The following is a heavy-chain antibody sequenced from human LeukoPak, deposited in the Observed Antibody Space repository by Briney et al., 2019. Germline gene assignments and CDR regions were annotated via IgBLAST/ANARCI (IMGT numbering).Heavy chain of an antibody. D-gene: IGHD2-21*01. J-gene: IGHJ4*02. CDR1: GFTFSSYS. CDR3: ARYSSPYYFDY. CDR2: ISSSSSTT. V-gene: IGHV3-48*01. Sequence: GGSLRLSCAASGFTFSSYSMNWVRQAPGKGLEWVSSISSSSSTTYYADSVKGRFTISRDNAKNSLYLQMNSLRAGDTAVYYCARYSSPYYFDYWGQGTLVTVSS.